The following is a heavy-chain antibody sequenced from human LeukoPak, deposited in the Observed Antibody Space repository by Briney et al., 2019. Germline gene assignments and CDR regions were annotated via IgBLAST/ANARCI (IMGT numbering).Heavy chain of an antibody. V-gene: IGHV4-34*01. D-gene: IGHD4-17*01. CDR3: ARVGRTPTVPNWFDP. CDR2: INHSGST. CDR1: GGSFSGYY. J-gene: IGHJ5*02. Sequence: SETLSLTCAVYGGSFSGYYWSWIRQPPGKGLEWIGEINHSGSTNYNPSLKSRVTISVDTSKNQFSLKLSSVTAADTAVYYCARVGRTPTVPNWFDPWGQGTLVTVSS.